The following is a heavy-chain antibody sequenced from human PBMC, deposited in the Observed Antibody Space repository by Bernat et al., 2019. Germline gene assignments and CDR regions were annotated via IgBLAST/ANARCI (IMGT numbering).Heavy chain of an antibody. J-gene: IGHJ3*02. D-gene: IGHD2-2*01. CDR3: VRGLQSHCNFTSCPFDI. Sequence: EVQLVESGGGLAQPGGSLRLSCAASGFTFSSYDMHWVRQVSGKGLEWVSAIGTAGDTYSPDSVKGRFTISRENAKNSLYLQMNSLRAGDTALYYCVRGLQSHCNFTSCPFDIWGQGTVVTVSS. V-gene: IGHV3-13*04. CDR2: IGTAGDT. CDR1: GFTFSSYD.